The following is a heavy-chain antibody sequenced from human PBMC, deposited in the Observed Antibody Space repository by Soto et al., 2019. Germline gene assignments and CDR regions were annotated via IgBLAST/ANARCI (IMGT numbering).Heavy chain of an antibody. J-gene: IGHJ6*02. D-gene: IGHD2-8*01. CDR2: ISHSGST. Sequence: SETLSLTCAVSGDSINSSHWWSWVRQPPGKGLEWIGQISHSGSTNYNPSLTSRVTISVDKSKNHFSLKLTSVTAADTATYYCARLLAEGVIARGPMVVWGQGTTVTVSS. V-gene: IGHV4-4*02. CDR1: GDSINSSHW. CDR3: ARLLAEGVIARGPMVV.